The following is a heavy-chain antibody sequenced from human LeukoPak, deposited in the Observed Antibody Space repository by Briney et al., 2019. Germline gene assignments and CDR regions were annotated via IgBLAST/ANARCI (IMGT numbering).Heavy chain of an antibody. Sequence: SETLSLTCTVSGDSIRSTSYYWGWIRQPPGKGLEWIGSIYYSGNTYYNPSLMSRVTISVDTSKNQFSLHLSSVTAADTAVYYCASNLYGSGNYFAYWGQGTLVTVS. CDR2: IYYSGNT. CDR1: GDSIRSTSYY. V-gene: IGHV4-39*07. D-gene: IGHD3-10*01. J-gene: IGHJ4*02. CDR3: ASNLYGSGNYFAY.